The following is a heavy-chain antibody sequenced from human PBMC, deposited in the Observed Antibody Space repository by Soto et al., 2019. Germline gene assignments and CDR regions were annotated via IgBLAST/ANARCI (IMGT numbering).Heavy chain of an antibody. CDR1: GFTFSSDE. D-gene: IGHD4-17*01. V-gene: IGHV3-48*03. CDR3: ARATGSTPYGLAS. Sequence: GGYLGLGCAASGFTFSSDEMHWVREAPGKGLEWVSYISGSSDTRYIADSVKGRFTISRDNAKNSLYLQMNSLRAEDTAVYYCARATGSTPYGLASW. CDR2: ISGSSDTR. J-gene: IGHJ5*01.